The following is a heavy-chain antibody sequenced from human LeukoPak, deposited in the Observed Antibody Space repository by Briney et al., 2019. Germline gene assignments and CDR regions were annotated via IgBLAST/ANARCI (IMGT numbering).Heavy chain of an antibody. CDR1: GGTFSSYA. V-gene: IGHV1-69*04. CDR3: AREAKAAMTTVTDFDY. CDR2: IIPILGIA. D-gene: IGHD4-17*01. J-gene: IGHJ4*02. Sequence: GSSVKVSCKASGGTFSSYAISWVRQAPGQGLEWMGRIIPILGIANYAQKFQGRVTITADKSTSTAYMELSSLRSEDTAVYYCAREAKAAMTTVTDFDYWGQGPWSPSPQ.